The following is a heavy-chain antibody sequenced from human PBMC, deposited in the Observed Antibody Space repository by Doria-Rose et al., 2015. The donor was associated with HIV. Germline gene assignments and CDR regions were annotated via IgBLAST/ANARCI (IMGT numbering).Heavy chain of an antibody. Sequence: QIALKESGPVLVKPTETLTLTCTVSGVSLSSPGMGVSWIRQPPGEALEWLAHIFSDDERSYKTSLKSRLTISRGTSKSQVVLTMTDTDPVDTATYYCARIKSSRWYHKYYFDFWGQGTLVIVSA. CDR3: ARIKSSRWYHKYYFDF. D-gene: IGHD6-13*01. CDR2: IFSDDER. J-gene: IGHJ4*02. CDR1: GVSLSSPGMG. V-gene: IGHV2-26*02.